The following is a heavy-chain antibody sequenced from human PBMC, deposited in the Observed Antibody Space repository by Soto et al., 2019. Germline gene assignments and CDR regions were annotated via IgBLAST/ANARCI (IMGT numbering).Heavy chain of an antibody. J-gene: IGHJ6*02. Sequence: ASVKVSCKASGYTFTRYYMHWVRQAPGQGLEWMGIINPSGGSTSYAQKFQGRVTMTRDTSTSTVYMELSSLRSEDTAVYYCARVVHFWSGYYTDYYGMDVWGQGTTVTVSS. D-gene: IGHD3-3*02. CDR1: GYTFTRYY. CDR3: ARVVHFWSGYYTDYYGMDV. CDR2: INPSGGST. V-gene: IGHV1-46*01.